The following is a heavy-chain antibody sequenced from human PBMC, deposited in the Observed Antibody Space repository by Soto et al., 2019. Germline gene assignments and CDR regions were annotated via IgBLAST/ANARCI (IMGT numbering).Heavy chain of an antibody. Sequence: GGSLRLSCAASGFTFSSYAMSWVRQAPGKGLEWVSAISGSGASTYYADSVKGRFTISRDNSKNTLYLQMNSLRAEDTAVYYCAKGTTMIVVVIPLDWGQGTLVTVSS. CDR3: AKGTTMIVVVIPLD. V-gene: IGHV3-23*01. D-gene: IGHD3-22*01. CDR2: ISGSGAST. CDR1: GFTFSSYA. J-gene: IGHJ4*02.